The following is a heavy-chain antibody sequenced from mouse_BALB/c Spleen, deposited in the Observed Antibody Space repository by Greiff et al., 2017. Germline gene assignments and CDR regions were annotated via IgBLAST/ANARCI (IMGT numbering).Heavy chain of an antibody. J-gene: IGHJ3*01. CDR1: GFSLTSYR. Sequence: VKLMESGAGLVAPSQSLSITCTVSGFSLTSYRVHWVRQPPGKGLEWLGMIWGGGSTHYNSALKYRLSISKDNSKSHVFLKINSLQADDSAMYCCAASRDWFAYWGQGTPVTVSA. CDR3: AASRDWFAY. CDR2: IWGGGST. V-gene: IGHV2-6-4*01.